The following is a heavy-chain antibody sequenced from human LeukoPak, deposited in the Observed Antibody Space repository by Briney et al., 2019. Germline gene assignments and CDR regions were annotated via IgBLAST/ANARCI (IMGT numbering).Heavy chain of an antibody. Sequence: SETLSLTCAVSGGSISSGGYSWSWIRQPPGKGLEWIGYIYHSGSTYYNPSLKSRVTISVDRSKNQFSLKLSSVTAADTAVYYCARGGWIAVAAYYFDYWGQGTLVTVSS. J-gene: IGHJ4*02. V-gene: IGHV4-30-2*01. CDR1: GGSISSGGYS. CDR2: IYHSGST. CDR3: ARGGWIAVAAYYFDY. D-gene: IGHD6-19*01.